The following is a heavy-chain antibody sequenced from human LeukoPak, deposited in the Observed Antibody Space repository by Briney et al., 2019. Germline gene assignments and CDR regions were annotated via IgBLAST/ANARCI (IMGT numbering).Heavy chain of an antibody. D-gene: IGHD3-10*01. V-gene: IGHV3-7*01. CDR1: GFTFSTYW. Sequence: GGSLRLSCGASGFTFSTYWMTWVRQAPGKGLEWVAHIKPDGSAKYYADSVRGRFIISRDNAKNSVFLQMDSLRAEDTAVYYCTRGHSALSYGSQGTLVSASS. J-gene: IGHJ4*02. CDR2: IKPDGSAK. CDR3: TRGHSALSY.